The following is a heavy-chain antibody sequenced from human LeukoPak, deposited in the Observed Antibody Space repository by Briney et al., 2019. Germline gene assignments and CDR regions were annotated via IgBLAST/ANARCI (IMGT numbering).Heavy chain of an antibody. CDR2: IYSSGST. Sequence: PSETLSLTCTVSGGSISSYYWSWIRQPAGKGLEWIGRIYSSGSTDYDPSLKSRVTMSVDTSKNQFSLMLTSVTAADTAVYYCGRVRGGGYYGLAPWGRGTLLTV. D-gene: IGHD3-22*01. J-gene: IGHJ5*02. CDR1: GGSISSYY. CDR3: GRVRGGGYYGLAP. V-gene: IGHV4-4*07.